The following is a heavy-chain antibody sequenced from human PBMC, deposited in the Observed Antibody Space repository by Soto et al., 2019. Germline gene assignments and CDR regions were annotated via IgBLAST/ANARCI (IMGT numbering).Heavy chain of an antibody. CDR1: GFTFSTYA. D-gene: IGHD3-10*01. V-gene: IGHV3-23*01. CDR2: ISDSGGST. CDR3: AREYGSGSYYTGY. Sequence: EVQLLESGGGLVQPGGSLRLSCAASGFTFSTYAMNWVRQAPGEGLEWVSGISDSGGSTYYADSVKGRFTISRDNSKTALYLQMNSLRAEDTAVYYCAREYGSGSYYTGYWGQGTLVTVSS. J-gene: IGHJ4*02.